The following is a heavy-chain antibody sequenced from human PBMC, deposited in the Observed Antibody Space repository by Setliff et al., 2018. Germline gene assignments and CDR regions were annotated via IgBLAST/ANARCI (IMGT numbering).Heavy chain of an antibody. V-gene: IGHV4-39*07. J-gene: IGHJ4*02. CDR3: ARAPRYFDSTGSYFDG. D-gene: IGHD3-22*01. CDR1: SGSVSTNSYY. CDR2: MYFSGST. Sequence: SETLSLTCTVSSGSVSTNSYYWGWIRQPPGKGLEWIGSMYFSGSTYYNPSLKNRVTISIDKSKNEFSLKMSSVTAADTAVHYCARAPRYFDSTGSYFDGWGQGTLVTVSS.